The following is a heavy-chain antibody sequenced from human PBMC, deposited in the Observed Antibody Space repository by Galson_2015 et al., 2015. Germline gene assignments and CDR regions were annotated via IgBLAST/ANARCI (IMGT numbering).Heavy chain of an antibody. Sequence: ETLSLTCTVSGGFISSNYWTWIQQPPGKGLEWIGYIYYSGITKYNPSLKSRLTISLDTSKNQFSLKLTSVTAADTAVYYCARGSSGLNWFDPWGQGTLVTVSS. V-gene: IGHV4-59*01. D-gene: IGHD6-19*01. CDR3: ARGSSGLNWFDP. CDR1: GGFISSNY. CDR2: IYYSGIT. J-gene: IGHJ5*02.